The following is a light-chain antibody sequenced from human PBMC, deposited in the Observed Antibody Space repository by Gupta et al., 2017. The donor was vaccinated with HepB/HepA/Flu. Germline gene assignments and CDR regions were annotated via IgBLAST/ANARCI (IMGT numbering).Light chain of an antibody. CDR2: EVS. Sequence: QSALTQPPSVSGSHGPSVTIPCTGIGRDVVIYNRVSWYHQSPGTAPKLMIYEVSNRPSGVPDRFAGSNSGNTSSLTICGFQAEDCAVYYCSSYTSSSIWNFGGGTKLTVL. V-gene: IGLV2-18*02. CDR1: GRDVVIYNR. CDR3: SSYTSSSIWN. J-gene: IGLJ2*01.